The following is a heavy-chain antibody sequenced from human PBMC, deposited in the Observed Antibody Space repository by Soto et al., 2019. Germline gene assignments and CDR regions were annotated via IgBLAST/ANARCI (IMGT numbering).Heavy chain of an antibody. Sequence: QVQLVESGGGVVQPGRSLRLSCAASGFRFSNYGMHWVRQAPGKGLEWLAVIVADGTGLHDADSVRGRLTISRANSKKTLSLQLTSLGADDTAIYFCAGDDVRPDNGLDHWGQGTLVTVSS. CDR2: IVADGTGL. CDR3: AGDDVRPDNGLDH. CDR1: GFRFSNYG. J-gene: IGHJ4*02. V-gene: IGHV3-33*01. D-gene: IGHD1-1*01.